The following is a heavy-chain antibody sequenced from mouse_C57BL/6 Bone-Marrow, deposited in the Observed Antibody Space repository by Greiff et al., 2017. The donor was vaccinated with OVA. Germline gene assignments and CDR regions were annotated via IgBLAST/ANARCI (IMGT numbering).Heavy chain of an antibody. CDR3: ASPLITTVVATGFDY. CDR1: GYTFTSYW. J-gene: IGHJ2*01. CDR2: IHPNSGST. Sequence: QVQLQQPGAELVKPGASVKLSCKASGYTFTSYWMHWVKQRPGQGLEWIGMIHPNSGSTNYNEKFKSKATLTVDKSSSTAYMQLSSLTSEDSAVYYCASPLITTVVATGFDYWGQGTTLTVS. D-gene: IGHD1-1*01. V-gene: IGHV1-64*01.